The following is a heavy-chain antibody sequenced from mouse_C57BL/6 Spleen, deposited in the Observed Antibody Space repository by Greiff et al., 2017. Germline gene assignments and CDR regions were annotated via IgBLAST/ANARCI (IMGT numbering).Heavy chain of an antibody. D-gene: IGHD1-1*01. CDR3: ARHVLRYFDV. CDR1: GFTFSSYG. Sequence: EVQRVESGGDLVKPGGSLKLSCAASGFTFSSYGMSWVRQTPDKRLEWVAAISSGGSYTYYPDSVKGRFTITRDNAKNTLYLQMSSLEAEDTAMYYCARHVLRYFDVWGTGTTVTVSS. CDR2: ISSGGSYT. J-gene: IGHJ1*03. V-gene: IGHV5-6*01.